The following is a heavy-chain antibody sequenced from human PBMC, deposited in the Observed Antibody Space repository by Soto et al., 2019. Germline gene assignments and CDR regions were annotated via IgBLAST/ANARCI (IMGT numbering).Heavy chain of an antibody. V-gene: IGHV4-34*01. CDR2: INHSGST. Sequence: QVQLQQWGAGLLKPSETLSLTCAVYGGSFSGYYWSWIRQPPGKGLEWIGEINHSGSTNYNPSLKSRVTISVDTSKNQFSLKLSSVTAADTAVYYCAVYDFWGSQKSNWFDPWGQGTLVTVSS. CDR1: GGSFSGYY. J-gene: IGHJ5*02. CDR3: AVYDFWGSQKSNWFDP. D-gene: IGHD3-3*01.